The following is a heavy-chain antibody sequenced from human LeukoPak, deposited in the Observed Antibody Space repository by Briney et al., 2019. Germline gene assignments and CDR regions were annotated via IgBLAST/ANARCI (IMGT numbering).Heavy chain of an antibody. Sequence: PGGSLRLSCAASGFTFSSYSMNWVRQAPGKGLEWVSSISSSSSYIYYADSVKGRFTISRDNAKNSLYLQMSSLRAEDTAVYYCARDCWDYGSGSYCGIDYWGQGTLVTVSS. J-gene: IGHJ4*02. V-gene: IGHV3-21*01. D-gene: IGHD3-10*01. CDR3: ARDCWDYGSGSYCGIDY. CDR1: GFTFSSYS. CDR2: ISSSSSYI.